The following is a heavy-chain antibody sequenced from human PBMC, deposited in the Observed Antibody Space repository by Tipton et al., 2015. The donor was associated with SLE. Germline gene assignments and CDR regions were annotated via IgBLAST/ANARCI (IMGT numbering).Heavy chain of an antibody. J-gene: IGHJ4*02. CDR3: ARHPSVYYFDY. V-gene: IGHV4-59*08. Sequence: TLSLTCTVSGGSISSYYWSWIRQPPGKGLEWIGYIYYSGSTNYNPSLKSRVTISVDTSKNQSSLKLSSVTAADTAVYYCARHPSVYYFDYWGQGTLVTVSS. D-gene: IGHD1-14*01. CDR1: GGSISSYY. CDR2: IYYSGST.